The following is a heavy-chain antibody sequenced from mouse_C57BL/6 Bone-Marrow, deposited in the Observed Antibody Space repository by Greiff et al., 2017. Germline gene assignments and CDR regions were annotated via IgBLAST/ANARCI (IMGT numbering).Heavy chain of an antibody. CDR3: ARRGSYYDGSSYGD. D-gene: IGHD1-1*01. J-gene: IGHJ2*01. CDR1: GYTFTSYW. V-gene: IGHV1-64*01. Sequence: QVQLQQPGAELVKPGASVKLSCKASGYTFTSYWMHWVKQRPGQGLEWIGMIHPNSGSTNYNEKFKSKATLTVDKSSSTAYMQLSSLTSEDSAVYYCARRGSYYDGSSYGDWGQGTTLTVSS. CDR2: IHPNSGST.